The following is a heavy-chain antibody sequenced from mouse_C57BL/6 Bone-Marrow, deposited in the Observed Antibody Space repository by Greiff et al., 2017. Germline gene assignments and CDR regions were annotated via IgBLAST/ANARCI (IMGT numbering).Heavy chain of an antibody. J-gene: IGHJ2*01. CDR2: INPNNGGT. CDR1: GYTFTDYN. CDR3: ARLSFYDYARHYYFDY. D-gene: IGHD2-4*01. V-gene: IGHV1-18*01. Sequence: EVQLQQSGPELVKPGASVKIPCKASGYTFTDYNMDWVKQSHGKSLEWIGDINPNNGGTIYNQKFKGKATLTVDKSSSTAYMELRSLTSEDTAVYYCARLSFYDYARHYYFDYWGQGTTLTVSS.